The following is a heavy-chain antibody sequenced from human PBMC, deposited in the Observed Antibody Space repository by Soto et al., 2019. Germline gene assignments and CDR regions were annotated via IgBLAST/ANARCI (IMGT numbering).Heavy chain of an antibody. J-gene: IGHJ4*02. CDR3: ARRDSSWYYFDF. V-gene: IGHV5-51*01. D-gene: IGHD6-13*01. CDR1: GYSFTNYW. Sequence: GESLKISCKASGYSFTNYWIGWVRQMPGRGLEWMSIIYPGDSDTKYSPSFQGQVTISADRSISTAYLQWSSLKASDTAIYYCARRDSSWYYFDFWGQGTLVTVSS. CDR2: IYPGDSDT.